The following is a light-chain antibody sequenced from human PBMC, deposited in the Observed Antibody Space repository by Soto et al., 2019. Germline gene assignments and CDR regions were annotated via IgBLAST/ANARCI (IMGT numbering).Light chain of an antibody. J-gene: IGKJ2*01. CDR1: QSVSSSF. Sequence: EIVLTQSPGTLSLSPGERATLSCRASQSVSSSFLAWYQQKPGQAPRLLIYGASSRATGIPDRFSGSGSGRDFTLTISRLQPEDFAVYYCQQYGNSPPTYTFGQGTKLEIK. CDR3: QQYGNSPPTYT. V-gene: IGKV3-20*01. CDR2: GAS.